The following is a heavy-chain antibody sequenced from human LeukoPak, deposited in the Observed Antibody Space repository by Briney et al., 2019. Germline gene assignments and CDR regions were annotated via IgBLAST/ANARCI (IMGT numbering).Heavy chain of an antibody. D-gene: IGHD5-18*01. CDR1: GGSISSYY. J-gene: IGHJ3*02. CDR2: IYYSGST. Sequence: PSETLSLTCTVSGGSISSYYWSWIRQPPGKGLEWIGYIYYSGSTNYNPSLKSRVTISVDTSKNQFSLKLSSVTAADTAVYYCARDSRGYSYGYSAFDIWGQGTMVTVSS. CDR3: ARDSRGYSYGYSAFDI. V-gene: IGHV4-59*01.